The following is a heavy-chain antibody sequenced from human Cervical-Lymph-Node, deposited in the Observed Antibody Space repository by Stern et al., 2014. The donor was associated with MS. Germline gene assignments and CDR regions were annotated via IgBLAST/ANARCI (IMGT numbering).Heavy chain of an antibody. J-gene: IGHJ3*01. V-gene: IGHV1-69*01. D-gene: IGHD6-19*01. CDR2: FIPKFGRA. CDR1: GDTFSSYA. Sequence: QVQLEQSGDEVKKPGSSVKGSCQASGDTFSSYAVSWLRQAPGQGPEWMGPFIPKFGRANYAQKFQGRVTITADESTSTAYLELSSLRSEDTAVYYCARDSKEWLAFAYAFDVWGQGTMVTVSS. CDR3: ARDSKEWLAFAYAFDV.